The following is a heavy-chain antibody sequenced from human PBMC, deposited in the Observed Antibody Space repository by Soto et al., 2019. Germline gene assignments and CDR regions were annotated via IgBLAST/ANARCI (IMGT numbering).Heavy chain of an antibody. V-gene: IGHV3-9*01. D-gene: IGHD2-2*01. CDR1: GFTFDDYA. CDR3: AKVGCSSSSCYRGYYYYYMDV. J-gene: IGHJ6*03. CDR2: ISWNSGSI. Sequence: SLRLSCAASGFTFDDYAMHWVRQAPGKGLEWISGISWNSGSIGYADSVEGRFTISRDSAKNSLYLQMNSLRAEDTALYYCAKVGCSSSSCYRGYYYYYMDVWGKGTTVTVSS.